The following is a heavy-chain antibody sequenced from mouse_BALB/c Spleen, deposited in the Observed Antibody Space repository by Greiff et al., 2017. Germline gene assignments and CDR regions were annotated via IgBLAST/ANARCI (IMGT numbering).Heavy chain of an antibody. V-gene: IGHV5-6-3*01. D-gene: IGHD2-4*01. CDR1: GFTFSSYG. CDR2: INSNGGST. J-gene: IGHJ2*01. Sequence: DVQLVESGGGLVQPGGSLKLSCAASGFTFSSYGMSWVRQTPDKRLELVATINSNGGSTYYPDSVKGRFTISRDNAKNTLYLQMSSLKSEDTAMYYCARVKAMITTLRYFDYWGQGTTLTVSS. CDR3: ARVKAMITTLRYFDY.